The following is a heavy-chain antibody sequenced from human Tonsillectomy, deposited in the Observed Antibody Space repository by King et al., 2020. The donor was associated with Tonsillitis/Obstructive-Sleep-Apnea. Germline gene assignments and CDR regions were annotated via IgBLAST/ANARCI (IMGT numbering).Heavy chain of an antibody. CDR1: GGSISSGAYY. J-gene: IGHJ6*02. CDR3: VRGGRMVRGVLTYYGMDV. V-gene: IGHV4-31*03. Sequence: QLQESGPGLVKPSQTLSLSCTVSGGSISSGAYYWSWIRQHPGKGLEWIGYIYYSGNTYYNTSLKSRVTISIDTSKNQFSLKLSSVTAADTAVYYCVRGGRMVRGVLTYYGMDVWGQGTTVTVSS. D-gene: IGHD3-10*01. CDR2: IYYSGNT.